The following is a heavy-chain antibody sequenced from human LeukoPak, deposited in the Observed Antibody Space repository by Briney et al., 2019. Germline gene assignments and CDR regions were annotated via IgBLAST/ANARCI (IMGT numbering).Heavy chain of an antibody. Sequence: GGSLRLSCAASVFTVSSNYMSWVRQAPGKGLEWVSVIYSGGGTYYADSVKDRFTISRDTSKNTLYLQTNSLRAEDTAVYYCARGTARAFDYWGQGTLVTVSS. CDR2: IYSGGGT. CDR1: VFTVSSNY. CDR3: ARGTARAFDY. D-gene: IGHD2-2*01. J-gene: IGHJ4*02. V-gene: IGHV3-53*01.